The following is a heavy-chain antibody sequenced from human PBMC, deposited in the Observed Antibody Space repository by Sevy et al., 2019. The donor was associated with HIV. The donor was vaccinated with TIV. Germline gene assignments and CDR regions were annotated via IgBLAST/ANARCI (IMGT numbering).Heavy chain of an antibody. V-gene: IGHV3-7*01. CDR3: AREDSPYDTYYYYYGMDV. CDR1: GFTFNSYW. D-gene: IGHD5-12*01. CDR2: IKQDGSEK. J-gene: IGHJ6*02. Sequence: GGSLRLSCAASGFTFNSYWMSWVRQAPGKGLEWVANIKQDGSEKYYVDSVKGRFTISRDNSQNSLFLQMNTLRAEDTAVYYCAREDSPYDTYYYYYGMDVWGQGTTVTVSS.